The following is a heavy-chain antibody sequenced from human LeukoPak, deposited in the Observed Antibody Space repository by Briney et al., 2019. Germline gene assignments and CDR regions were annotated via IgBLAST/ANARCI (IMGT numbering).Heavy chain of an antibody. CDR3: ARDITRVATGGFDY. V-gene: IGHV3-23*01. CDR2: ISGSGGAI. CDR1: GLIFRSYA. D-gene: IGHD5-12*01. Sequence: GGSLRLSCAASGLIFRSYAMSWVRQAPGKGLEWVSAISGSGGAIDYADSVKGRFTISRDNSKNTMDLQMNSLRAEDTAVYYCARDITRVATGGFDYWGQGTLVTVSS. J-gene: IGHJ4*02.